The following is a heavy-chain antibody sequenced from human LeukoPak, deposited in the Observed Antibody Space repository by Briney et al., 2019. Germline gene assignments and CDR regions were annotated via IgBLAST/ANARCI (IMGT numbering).Heavy chain of an antibody. CDR1: GFTFSSYA. D-gene: IGHD2-15*01. V-gene: IGHV3-23*01. Sequence: GGSLRLSCAASGFTFSSYAMTWVRQAPRKGLEWVSSISGTGGSTFYADSVRGRFTISRDNSKNTLYLQMNSLRAEDTAIYYCAKEREAYCSGGSCYGSDKLFPADYWGQGTLVTVSS. J-gene: IGHJ4*02. CDR3: AKEREAYCSGGSCYGSDKLFPADY. CDR2: ISGTGGST.